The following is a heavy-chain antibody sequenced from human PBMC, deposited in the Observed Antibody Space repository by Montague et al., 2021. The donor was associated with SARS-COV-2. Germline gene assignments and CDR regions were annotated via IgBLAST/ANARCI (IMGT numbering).Heavy chain of an antibody. V-gene: IGHV4-39*01. CDR1: GGSISSSNYY. CDR3: ASPTYYYDSSGSDAFDI. Sequence: SETLSLTCTVSGGSISSSNYYWGWICQPPGKGLEWIGSIYYSGSTYYNPSLKSRVTIFVDTSKNQFSLKLSSVTAADTAVYYCASPTYYYDSSGSDAFDIWGQGTMVPVSS. J-gene: IGHJ3*02. CDR2: IYYSGST. D-gene: IGHD3-22*01.